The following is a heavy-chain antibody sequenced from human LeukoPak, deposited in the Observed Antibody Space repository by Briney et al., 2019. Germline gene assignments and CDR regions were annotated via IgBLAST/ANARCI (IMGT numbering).Heavy chain of an antibody. CDR1: GYSSSSGYY. J-gene: IGHJ6*03. CDR2: IYHSGST. V-gene: IGHV4-38-2*02. D-gene: IGHD2-2*01. Sequence: PSETLSLTCTVSGYSSSSGYYWGWIRQPPGKGLEWIGSIYHSGSTYYSPSLKSRVTISVDTSKNQFSLKLSSVTAADTAVYYCARDIRAYCSSTSCYYYYYMDVWGKGTTVTVSS. CDR3: ARDIRAYCSSTSCYYYYYMDV.